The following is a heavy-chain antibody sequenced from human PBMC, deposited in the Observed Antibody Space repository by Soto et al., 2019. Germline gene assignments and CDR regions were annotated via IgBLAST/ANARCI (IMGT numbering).Heavy chain of an antibody. CDR3: ARLRIAAAGPPEYYFDY. Sequence: ASVKVSCKASGYTFTSYGISWVRQAPGQGFEWMGWISAYNGNTNYAQKLQGRVTMTTDTSTSTAYMELRSLRSDDTAVYYCARLRIAAAGPPEYYFDYWGQGTLVTVSS. CDR2: ISAYNGNT. J-gene: IGHJ4*02. CDR1: GYTFTSYG. D-gene: IGHD6-13*01. V-gene: IGHV1-18*01.